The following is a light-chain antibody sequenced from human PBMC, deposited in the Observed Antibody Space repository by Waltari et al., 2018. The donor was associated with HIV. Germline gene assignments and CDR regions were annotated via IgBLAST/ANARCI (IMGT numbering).Light chain of an antibody. V-gene: IGLV1-44*01. CDR2: NNN. CDR1: SSNIGSSS. J-gene: IGLJ2*01. CDR3: AAWDDRLKGVV. Sequence: QSVMTQPPSASGTPGQRVTISCSGGSSNIGSSSVNWYQQVPGTAPKLLIYNNNQLPSGVPDRFSGSKSGSSASLAISGLQSEDDADYYCAAWDDRLKGVVFGGGTKLTVL.